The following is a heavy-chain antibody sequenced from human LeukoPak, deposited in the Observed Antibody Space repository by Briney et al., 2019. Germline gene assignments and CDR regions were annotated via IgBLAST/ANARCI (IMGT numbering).Heavy chain of an antibody. J-gene: IGHJ4*02. CDR3: ARDTNYDYVWGSYRLFDY. V-gene: IGHV1-18*01. CDR2: ISAYNGNT. Sequence: GASVKVSCKASGYTFTSYGISWVRQAPGQGLEWMGWISAYNGNTNYAQKLQGRVTMTTDTSTSTAYMELRSLRSDDTAVYYCARDTNYDYVWGSYRLFDYWGQGTLVTVSS. CDR1: GYTFTSYG. D-gene: IGHD3-16*02.